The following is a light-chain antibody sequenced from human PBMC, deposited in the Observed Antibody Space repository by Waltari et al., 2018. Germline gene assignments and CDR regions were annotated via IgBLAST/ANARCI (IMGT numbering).Light chain of an antibody. Sequence: DIQMTQSPSSLSASVGDRVTITCQASQDISNYLNWYQQKPGKAPKLLIYDASNLETGFPSRFSGSGSGTDFTFTISSLQPEDIVTYYCQQYDNLFTFGPGTKVDIK. CDR2: DAS. CDR3: QQYDNLFT. J-gene: IGKJ3*01. V-gene: IGKV1-33*01. CDR1: QDISNY.